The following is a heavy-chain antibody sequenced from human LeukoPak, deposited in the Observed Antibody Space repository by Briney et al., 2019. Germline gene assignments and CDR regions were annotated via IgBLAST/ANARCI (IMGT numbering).Heavy chain of an antibody. Sequence: PGGSLRLSCAASGFTFSSYGMHWVRQAPGKGLEWVSVIYSGGSTYYADSVKGRFTISRHNSKNTLYLQMNSLRAEDTAVYYCARLEMATIIWGQGTLVTVSS. J-gene: IGHJ4*02. CDR2: IYSGGST. CDR1: GFTFSSYG. D-gene: IGHD5-24*01. V-gene: IGHV3-NL1*01. CDR3: ARLEMATII.